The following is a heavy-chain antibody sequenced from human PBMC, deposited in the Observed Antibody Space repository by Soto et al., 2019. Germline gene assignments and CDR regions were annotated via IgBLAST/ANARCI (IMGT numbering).Heavy chain of an antibody. D-gene: IGHD3-3*01. CDR2: IKQDGSEK. CDR1: GFTLSSYW. CDR3: LRFLIWSGYTFDY. Sequence: GGSLRLPCAASGFTLSSYWMSWVRQAPGKGLEWVANIKQDGSEKYYVDSVKGRFTISRDNAKNSLYLQMNSLRAEDTAVYYCLRFLIWSGYTFDYCGQGTLVTVSS. J-gene: IGHJ4*02. V-gene: IGHV3-7*01.